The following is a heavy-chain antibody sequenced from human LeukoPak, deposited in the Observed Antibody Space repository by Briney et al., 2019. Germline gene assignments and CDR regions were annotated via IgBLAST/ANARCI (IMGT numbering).Heavy chain of an antibody. D-gene: IGHD6-13*01. CDR3: ARGYSSSWNYFDY. CDR2: IYHSGST. J-gene: IGHJ4*02. CDR1: GGSISSSNW. V-gene: IGHV4-4*02. Sequence: SGTLSLTCAVSGGSISSSNWWSWVRQPPGKGLEWIGEIYHSGSTNYNPSLKSRVTISVDTSKKQFSLKLSSVTAADTAVCYCARGYSSSWNYFDYWGQGTLVTVSS.